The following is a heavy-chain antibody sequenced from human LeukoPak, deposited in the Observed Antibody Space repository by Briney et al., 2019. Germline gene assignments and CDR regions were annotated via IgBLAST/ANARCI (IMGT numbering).Heavy chain of an antibody. CDR3: ARDSSIAAPFDY. CDR1: GYTFTGYY. Sequence: ASVNVSCKASGYTFTGYYMHWVRQAPGQGLEWMGWINPNSGGTNYAQKFQGRVTMTRDTSISTAYMELSRLRSDDTAVYYCARDSSIAAPFDYWGQGTLVTVSS. D-gene: IGHD6-6*01. J-gene: IGHJ4*02. V-gene: IGHV1-2*02. CDR2: INPNSGGT.